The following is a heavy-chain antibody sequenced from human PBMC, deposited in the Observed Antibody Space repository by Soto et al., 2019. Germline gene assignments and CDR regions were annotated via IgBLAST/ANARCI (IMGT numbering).Heavy chain of an antibody. Sequence: SVKVSCKASGYTFTKYGISWVRQAPGQGLEWMGRIIPILGIANYAQKFQGRVTITADKSTSTAYMELSSLRSEDTAVYYCAVDSGPSGYWGQGTLVTVSS. CDR3: AVDSGPSGY. D-gene: IGHD5-12*01. CDR1: GYTFTKYG. V-gene: IGHV1-69*04. J-gene: IGHJ4*02. CDR2: IIPILGIA.